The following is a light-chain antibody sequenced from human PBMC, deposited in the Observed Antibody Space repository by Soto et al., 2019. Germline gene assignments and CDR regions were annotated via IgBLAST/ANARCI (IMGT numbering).Light chain of an antibody. CDR2: DAS. CDR1: QSVGRNY. V-gene: IGKV3-20*01. J-gene: IGKJ4*01. Sequence: SVLTQSPGTLSLSPGESATLSCRASQSVGRNYLAWFQHKPDQAPRLLIYDASNRATGVPDRFSGSGSGTDFTLSVTRLEPEEFAVYYCHQYAVSPLTFGGGTTVEIK. CDR3: HQYAVSPLT.